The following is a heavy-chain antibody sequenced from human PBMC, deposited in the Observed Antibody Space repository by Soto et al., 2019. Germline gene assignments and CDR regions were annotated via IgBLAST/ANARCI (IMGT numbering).Heavy chain of an antibody. CDR3: AGVHEYCSGGSCYSLGDWFDP. CDR1: GYTFTSYA. J-gene: IGHJ5*02. D-gene: IGHD2-15*01. Sequence: QVQLVQSGAEVKKPGASVKVSCKASGYTFTSYAMHWVRQAPGQRLEWMGWINAGNGNTKYSQKFQGRVTITRDTSASTAYMKLSSLGSEDTAVYYCAGVHEYCSGGSCYSLGDWFDPWGQGTLVTVSS. V-gene: IGHV1-3*01. CDR2: INAGNGNT.